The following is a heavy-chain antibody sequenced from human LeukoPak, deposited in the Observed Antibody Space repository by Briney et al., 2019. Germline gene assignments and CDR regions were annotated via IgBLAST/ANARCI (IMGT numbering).Heavy chain of an antibody. J-gene: IGHJ4*02. CDR3: ARRERITIFGVVIIGVIDY. V-gene: IGHV4-38-2*01. D-gene: IGHD3-3*01. Sequence: SETLSLTCAVSGYSISSGYYWGWIRQPPGKGLEWIGSNYHSGSTYYNPSLKSRVTISVDTSKNQFSLKLSSVTAADTAVYYCARRERITIFGVVIIGVIDYWGQGTLVTVSS. CDR1: GYSISSGYY. CDR2: NYHSGST.